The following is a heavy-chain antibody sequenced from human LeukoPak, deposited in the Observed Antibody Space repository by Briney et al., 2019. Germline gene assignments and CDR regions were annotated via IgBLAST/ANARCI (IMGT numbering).Heavy chain of an antibody. V-gene: IGHV4-39*07. CDR2: IYHSGST. Sequence: SETLSLTCTVSGGSISSSSYYWGWIRQPPGKGLEWIGSIYHSGSTYYNPSLKSRVTISVDTSKNQFSLKLSSVTAADTAVYYCALWSSYYTNDYWGQGTLVTVSS. CDR3: ALWSSYYTNDY. CDR1: GGSISSSSYY. D-gene: IGHD3-3*01. J-gene: IGHJ4*02.